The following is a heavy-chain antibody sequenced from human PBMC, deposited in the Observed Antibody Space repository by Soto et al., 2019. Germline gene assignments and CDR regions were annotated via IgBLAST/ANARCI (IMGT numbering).Heavy chain of an antibody. Sequence: SETLSLTCTVSGGSISSGGYYWSWIRQHPGKGLEWIGYIYYSGSTYYNPSLKSRVTISVDTSKNQFSLELSSVTAADTAVYYCARARGYSLAAFDIWGQGTMVTVSS. D-gene: IGHD5-18*01. CDR2: IYYSGST. CDR3: ARARGYSLAAFDI. J-gene: IGHJ3*02. V-gene: IGHV4-31*03. CDR1: GGSISSGGYY.